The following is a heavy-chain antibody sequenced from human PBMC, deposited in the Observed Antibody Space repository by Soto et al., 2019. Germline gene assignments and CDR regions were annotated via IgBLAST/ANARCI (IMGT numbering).Heavy chain of an antibody. CDR3: ARVGNADYSNFD. J-gene: IGHJ4*02. Sequence: SETLSLTCTVSGGSISSGDYYWSWIRQPPGKGLEWIGYSYYSGSTYYNPSLKSRVTISVDTSKNQFSLKLSSVTAADTAVYYCARVGNADYSNFDWGQGTLVTVSS. V-gene: IGHV4-30-4*01. CDR2: SYYSGST. D-gene: IGHD4-4*01. CDR1: GGSISSGDYY.